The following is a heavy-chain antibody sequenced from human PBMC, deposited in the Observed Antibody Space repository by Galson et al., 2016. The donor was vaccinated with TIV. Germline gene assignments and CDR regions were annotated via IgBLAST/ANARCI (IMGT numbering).Heavy chain of an antibody. CDR2: INADSGGT. J-gene: IGHJ5*02. D-gene: IGHD3-22*01. CDR1: GYIFTNYY. CDR3: ARGRGIYDSSGYFLFDH. V-gene: IGHV1-2*02. Sequence: SVKVSCKASGYIFTNYYIHWVRQAPGQGLEWMGWINADSGGTIYAQKFQGRVAMTRDTSINTAYLELSSLRSEDTAVYYCARGRGIYDSSGYFLFDHWGQGTLVTVSS.